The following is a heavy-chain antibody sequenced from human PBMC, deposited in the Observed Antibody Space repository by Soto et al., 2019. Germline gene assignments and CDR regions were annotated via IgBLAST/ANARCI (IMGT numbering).Heavy chain of an antibody. CDR3: SRANYYGSPGDFDY. CDR1: GFTFSGYS. V-gene: IGHV3-48*01. J-gene: IGHJ4*02. CDR2: ISSSSSTI. Sequence: GGSLRLSCAASGFTFSGYSMNWVRQAPGKGLEWVSYISSSSSTIYHADSVKGRSTISRDNAKNSLYLQMNSLRAEDTAVYYCSRANYYGSPGDFDYWGQGTLVTVSS. D-gene: IGHD3-10*01.